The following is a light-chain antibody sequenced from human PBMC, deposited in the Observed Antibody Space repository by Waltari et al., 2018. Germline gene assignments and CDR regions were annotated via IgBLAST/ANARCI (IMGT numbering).Light chain of an antibody. Sequence: DIQMTQSPPTLSASVGDRVTITCRASESTSNWLAWYQQKPGKAPKVLIHKASSLESGVPSRFSGSGSATEFTLTISNLQPDDFATYYCQQYDSFWTFGQGTKVEIK. V-gene: IGKV1-5*03. CDR3: QQYDSFWT. J-gene: IGKJ1*01. CDR2: KAS. CDR1: ESTSNW.